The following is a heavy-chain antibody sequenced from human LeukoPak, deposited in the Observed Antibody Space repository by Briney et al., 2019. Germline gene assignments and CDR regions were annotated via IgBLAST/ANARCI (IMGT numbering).Heavy chain of an antibody. CDR1: GFTFNSYA. CDR3: AKGSGGNSAWYFDL. CDR2: ISGSGGST. Sequence: SGGSLRLSCAASGFTFNSYAMSWVRQAPGKGREWVSAISGSGGSTYYADSVKGRFTISRDNSKNTLYLQMNSLRAEDTAVYYCAKGSGGNSAWYFDLWGRGTLVTVSS. J-gene: IGHJ2*01. D-gene: IGHD4-23*01. V-gene: IGHV3-23*01.